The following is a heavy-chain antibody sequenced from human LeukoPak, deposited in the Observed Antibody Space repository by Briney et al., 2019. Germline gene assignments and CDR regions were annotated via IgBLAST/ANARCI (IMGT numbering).Heavy chain of an antibody. J-gene: IGHJ4*02. V-gene: IGHV4-28*01. CDR1: GYSISSSNW. Sequence: SETLSLTCAVSGYSISSSNWWGWIRQPPGKGREWIGNIYYSGSTYYNPSLKSRVTMSVDTSKNQFSLKLSSVTAVDTAVYYCASKYCSGGSCYFDYWGQGTLVTVSS. CDR3: ASKYCSGGSCYFDY. CDR2: IYYSGST. D-gene: IGHD2-15*01.